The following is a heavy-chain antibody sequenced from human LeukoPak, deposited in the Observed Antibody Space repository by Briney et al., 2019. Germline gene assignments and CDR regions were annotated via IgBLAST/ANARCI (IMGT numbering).Heavy chain of an antibody. CDR2: TYYRSKWYT. J-gene: IGHJ3*02. V-gene: IGHV6-1*01. CDR1: GDSVSSNSDA. Sequence: HSQTLSLTCALSGDSVSSNSDAWDWIRQSPSRGLEWLGRTYYRSKWYTEYAVAVKSRITINPDTSKNQFSLQLNSVTPEDTAVYYCARETRGKSAFDIWGQGTKVTVSS. CDR3: ARETRGKSAFDI. D-gene: IGHD4-23*01.